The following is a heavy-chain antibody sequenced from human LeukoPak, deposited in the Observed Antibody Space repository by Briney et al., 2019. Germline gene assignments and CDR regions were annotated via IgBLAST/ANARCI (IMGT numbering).Heavy chain of an antibody. V-gene: IGHV3-23*01. CDR2: ISGTYSAT. CDR1: EFTFSIYA. Sequence: GGSLRLSCAASEFTFSIYAMSWVRQAPGKGLEWVSTISGTYSATYYADSVKGRFTISRDNSKNTLYLQMNSLRAEDMAVYYCAKRDGSGHYFFDSWGQGTLVTVSS. CDR3: AKRDGSGHYFFDS. J-gene: IGHJ4*02. D-gene: IGHD3-22*01.